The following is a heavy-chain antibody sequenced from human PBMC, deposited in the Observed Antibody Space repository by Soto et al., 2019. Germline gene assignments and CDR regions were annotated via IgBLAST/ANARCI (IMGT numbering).Heavy chain of an antibody. J-gene: IGHJ5*02. Sequence: ASAKVSCKASGYTFTSYYMHWVRQAPGQGLEWMGIINPSGGSTSYAQKFQGRVTMTRDTSTSTVYMELSSLRSEDTAVYYCARAPGARGLVGKFDPWGQGTLVTVSS. CDR2: INPSGGST. D-gene: IGHD1-26*01. CDR1: GYTFTSYY. CDR3: ARAPGARGLVGKFDP. V-gene: IGHV1-46*01.